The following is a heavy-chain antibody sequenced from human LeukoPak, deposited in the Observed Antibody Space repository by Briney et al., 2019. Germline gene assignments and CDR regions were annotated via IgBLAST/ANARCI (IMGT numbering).Heavy chain of an antibody. CDR3: ARAVSSVVVIQF. D-gene: IGHD3-22*01. CDR2: ISYSGST. Sequence: PSETLSLTCTVSGGSLSSGRYYWSWIRQPPGKGLEWIGYISYSGSTNYNHSLKSRVTISVDTSKNQFSLKLSSVTAADTAVYYCARAVSSVVVIQFWGQGTPVTVSS. CDR1: GGSLSSGRYY. J-gene: IGHJ4*02. V-gene: IGHV4-61*01.